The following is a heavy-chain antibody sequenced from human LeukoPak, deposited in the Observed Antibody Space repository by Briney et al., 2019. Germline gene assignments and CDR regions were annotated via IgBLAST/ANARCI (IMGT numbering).Heavy chain of an antibody. CDR2: VGDSGSTT. J-gene: IGHJ4*02. Sequence: PGGSLRLSCAASGFTFSDFWMHWVRQVPGKGLVWVSVVGDSGSTTIYADSVRGRFTISRDNSKNTVYLQMNSLRAEDTAVYYCAKDRRCSGTSCYGIVDYWGQGTLVTVSS. V-gene: IGHV3-23*01. CDR3: AKDRRCSGTSCYGIVDY. D-gene: IGHD2-2*01. CDR1: GFTFSDFW.